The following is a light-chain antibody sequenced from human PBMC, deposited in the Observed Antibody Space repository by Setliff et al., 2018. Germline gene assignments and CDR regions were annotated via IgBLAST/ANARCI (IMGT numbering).Light chain of an antibody. CDR2: DVS. V-gene: IGLV2-14*01. Sequence: QSALTQPASVSGSPGQSITISCTGTSSDVGNYNYVSWYQQHPGKAPKLMIYDVSKRPSGVSNRFSGSESGNTASLTISGLQAEDEADYYCSSYTSSSTLVFGGGTKVTV. CDR3: SSYTSSSTLV. CDR1: SSDVGNYNY. J-gene: IGLJ2*01.